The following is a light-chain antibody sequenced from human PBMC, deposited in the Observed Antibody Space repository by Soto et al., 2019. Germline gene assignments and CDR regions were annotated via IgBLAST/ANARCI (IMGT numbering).Light chain of an antibody. Sequence: EIVVTQSPGILSVSPGDRATISCMASQSVGRNLAWYQQKPGQAPTLLIYAASTRATGLPARFSASGSGTVCTLTVSSLASEDCAGDYCNGYSKSLLFSFGPGTRAD. CDR1: QSVGRN. V-gene: IGKV3-15*01. CDR2: AAS. J-gene: IGKJ3*01. CDR3: NGYSKSLLFS.